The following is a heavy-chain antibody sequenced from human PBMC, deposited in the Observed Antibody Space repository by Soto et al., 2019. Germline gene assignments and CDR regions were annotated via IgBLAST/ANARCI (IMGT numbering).Heavy chain of an antibody. CDR1: GGSISSSSYY. D-gene: IGHD3-9*01. CDR2: IYYSGST. V-gene: IGHV4-39*07. CDR3: APLYYEILTGRRGWFGP. Sequence: SETLSLTCTVSGGSISSSSYYCGWIRQPPGKGLEWIGNIYYSGSTYYNPSLKSRVTISVDTSKNQFSLKLSSVTAADTAVYYCAPLYYEILTGRRGWFGPWGQGTLVTVSS. J-gene: IGHJ5*02.